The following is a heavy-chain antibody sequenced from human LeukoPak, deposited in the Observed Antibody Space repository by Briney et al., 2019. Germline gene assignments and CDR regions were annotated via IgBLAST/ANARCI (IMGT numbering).Heavy chain of an antibody. CDR2: VHYSGST. Sequence: SETLSLTCTVSGGSISRSTSYWGWFRQPPGKGLEWISGVHYSGSTYYNPSLQSRFTISVDTSKNQFSLNLTSVTAADTAFYYCATIRGGSGWYCDNWGQRTLVTVSS. CDR3: ATIRGGSGWYCDN. CDR1: GGSISRSTSY. D-gene: IGHD6-19*01. V-gene: IGHV4-39*07. J-gene: IGHJ4*02.